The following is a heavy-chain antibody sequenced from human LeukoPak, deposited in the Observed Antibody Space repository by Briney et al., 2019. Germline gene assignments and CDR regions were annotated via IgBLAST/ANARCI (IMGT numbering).Heavy chain of an antibody. V-gene: IGHV1-18*01. Sequence: GASVKVSCKASGYTFTSYGISWVRQAPGQGLEWMGWISAYNGNTNHAQKLQGRVTMTTDTSTSTAYMELRSLRSDDTAVYYCARGYCSSTSCYPRGYWGQGTLGTVSS. J-gene: IGHJ4*02. D-gene: IGHD2-2*01. CDR2: ISAYNGNT. CDR3: ARGYCSSTSCYPRGY. CDR1: GYTFTSYG.